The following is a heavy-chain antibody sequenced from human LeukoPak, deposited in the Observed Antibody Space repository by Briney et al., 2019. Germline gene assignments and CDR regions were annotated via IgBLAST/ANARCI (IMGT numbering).Heavy chain of an antibody. D-gene: IGHD2-21*01. CDR3: AKPDCGGDCYFPDY. Sequence: GGPLRLSCAVSGFAFGSEAMSWVRQSPARGLEWVASISPGGGTTYYADYVKGRFTISRDNSKNTLYLQMNSLRAEDTAVYYCAKPDCGGDCYFPDYWGQGTLVTVSS. CDR2: ISPGGGTT. J-gene: IGHJ4*02. V-gene: IGHV3-23*01. CDR1: GFAFGSEA.